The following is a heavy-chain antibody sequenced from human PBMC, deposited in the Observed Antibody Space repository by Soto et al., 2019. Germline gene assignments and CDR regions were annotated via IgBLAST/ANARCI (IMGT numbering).Heavy chain of an antibody. V-gene: IGHV3-48*04. CDR3: AKLTGGSSWHPLDS. J-gene: IGHJ4*02. Sequence: EVQLAESGGGLVQPGGSLRLSCAASGFSFDSFSMDWVRQAPGKGLEWVSYISSGSGSIYYADSVKGRFTISRDNAKNSLSLQMNSLRAEDTAVYYCAKLTGGSSWHPLDSWGQGTLVTVSS. CDR1: GFSFDSFS. D-gene: IGHD6-13*01. CDR2: ISSGSGSI.